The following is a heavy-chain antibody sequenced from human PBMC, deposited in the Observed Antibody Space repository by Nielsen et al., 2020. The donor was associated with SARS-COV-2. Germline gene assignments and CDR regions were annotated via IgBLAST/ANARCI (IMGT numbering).Heavy chain of an antibody. CDR1: GFTFHYAW. J-gene: IGHJ6*02. CDR3: STGGVAAVGTYYYYYGMDV. V-gene: IGHV3-15*04. D-gene: IGHD6-13*01. Sequence: GESLKISCAASGFTFHYAWMSWVRQAPGKGLEWVGRIENTAGGGTTVYAAPVQGRFTISRDDSEMTLYLQMDSLEIEDTGVYYCSTGGVAAVGTYYYYYGMDVWGQGTTVAVSS. CDR2: IENTAGGGTT.